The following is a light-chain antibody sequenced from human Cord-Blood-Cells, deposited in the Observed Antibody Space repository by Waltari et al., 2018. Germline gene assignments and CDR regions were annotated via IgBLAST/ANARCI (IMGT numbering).Light chain of an antibody. Sequence: IVMTQSPLSLPVTPGEPASIPCRSRQSLLHSNGYNYLDWYLQNPGQSPQLLIYLGSNRASGVPDRFSGSGSGTDFTLTISSLQPEDFATYYCQQANSFPPAFGGGTKVEIK. CDR2: LGS. CDR1: QSLLHSNGYNY. V-gene: IGKV2-28*01. CDR3: QQANSFPPA. J-gene: IGKJ4*01.